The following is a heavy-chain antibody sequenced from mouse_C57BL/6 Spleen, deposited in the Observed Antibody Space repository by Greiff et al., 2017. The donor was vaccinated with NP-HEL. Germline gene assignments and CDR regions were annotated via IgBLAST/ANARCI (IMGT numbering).Heavy chain of an antibody. CDR2: INPSTGGT. Sequence: VQLQQSGPELVKPGASVKISCKASGYSFTGYYMNWVKQSPEKSLEWIGEINPSTGGTTYNQKFKAKATLTVDKSSSTAYMQLKSLTSEDSAVYYCATYDGYSYFDYWGQGTTLTVSS. V-gene: IGHV1-42*01. CDR1: GYSFTGYY. CDR3: ATYDGYSYFDY. D-gene: IGHD2-3*01. J-gene: IGHJ2*01.